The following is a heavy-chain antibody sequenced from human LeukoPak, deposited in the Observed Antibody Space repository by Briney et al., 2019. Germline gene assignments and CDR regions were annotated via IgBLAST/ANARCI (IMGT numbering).Heavy chain of an antibody. Sequence: GASVKVSCKASGYTFTGYYMHWVRQAPGQGLEWMGWINPNSGGTNYAQKFQGRVTMTRDTSISTAYMELSRLRSDDTAVYYCAGDTTLWFGQTLNNWFDPWGQGTLVTVSS. CDR1: GYTFTGYY. V-gene: IGHV1-2*02. CDR2: INPNSGGT. CDR3: AGDTTLWFGQTLNNWFDP. D-gene: IGHD3-10*01. J-gene: IGHJ5*02.